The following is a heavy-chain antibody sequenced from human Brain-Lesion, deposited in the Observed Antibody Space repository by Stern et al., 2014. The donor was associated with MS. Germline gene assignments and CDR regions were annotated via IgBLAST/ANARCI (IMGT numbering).Heavy chain of an antibody. Sequence: QVQLVQSGPGLVKPSETLSLTCTVSGGSISSSTYYWAWIRQPPGKGLEWIGNIYYSGFTYYNPSLKSRVTISVDSSRNQFSLKLSSVTAADTAIYYCARHDSVPRPSQLHSARDRGPGYFDYWGQGTLVTVSS. CDR1: GGSISSSTYY. V-gene: IGHV4-39*01. D-gene: IGHD1-26*01. CDR2: IYYSGFT. J-gene: IGHJ4*02. CDR3: ARHDSVPRPSQLHSARDRGPGYFDY.